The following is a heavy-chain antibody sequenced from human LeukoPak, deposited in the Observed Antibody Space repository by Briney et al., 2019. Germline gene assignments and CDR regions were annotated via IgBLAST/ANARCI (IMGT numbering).Heavy chain of an antibody. D-gene: IGHD1-26*01. CDR2: ISSSSSYI. Sequence: GGSLRLSCAASGFTFSSYSMNWVRQAPGKGLEWVSSISSSSSYIYYADSVKGRFTISRDNAKNSLYLQMNSLRAEDTAVYYCARDRGHENDWELLRPDAFDIWGQGTMVTVSS. CDR3: ARDRGHENDWELLRPDAFDI. V-gene: IGHV3-21*01. J-gene: IGHJ3*02. CDR1: GFTFSSYS.